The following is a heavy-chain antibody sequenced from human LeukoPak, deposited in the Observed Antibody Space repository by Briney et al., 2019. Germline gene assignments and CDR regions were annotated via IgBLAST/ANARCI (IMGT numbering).Heavy chain of an antibody. Sequence: GASVKVSCKVSGYTLTELSMHWVRQAPGKGLEWMGGFDPEDGVTIYAQKFQGRVTMTEDTSTDTAYMELSSLRSEDTAVYYCATALYDTSGEFQHWGQGTLVTVSS. J-gene: IGHJ1*01. D-gene: IGHD3-22*01. CDR2: FDPEDGVT. CDR3: ATALYDTSGEFQH. V-gene: IGHV1-24*01. CDR1: GYTLTELS.